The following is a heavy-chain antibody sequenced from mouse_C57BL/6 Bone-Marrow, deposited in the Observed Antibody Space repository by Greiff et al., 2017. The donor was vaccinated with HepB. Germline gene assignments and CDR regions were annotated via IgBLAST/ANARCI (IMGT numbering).Heavy chain of an antibody. J-gene: IGHJ4*01. Sequence: VQLQQSGAELMKPGASVKLSCKATGYTFTGYWIEWVKQRPGHGLEWIGEILPGSGSTNYNEKFKGKATFTADTSSNTAYMQLSSLTTEDSAIYYCAREHYYGSRGDYAMDYWVQGTSVTVSS. CDR2: ILPGSGST. D-gene: IGHD1-1*01. CDR3: AREHYYGSRGDYAMDY. CDR1: GYTFTGYW. V-gene: IGHV1-9*01.